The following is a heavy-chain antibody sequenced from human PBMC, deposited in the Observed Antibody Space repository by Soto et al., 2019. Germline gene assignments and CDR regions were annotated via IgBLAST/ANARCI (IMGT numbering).Heavy chain of an antibody. D-gene: IGHD2-21*01. Sequence: EVQLLESGGGLVQPGGSLRLSCAASGFTFSSYAMHWVRQAPGKGLEYVSVITSNGGNTDYASSVKGRFTISRDNSKNTLYLQMGSLRAEDMAVYYCERRIPFGYGMDVWGQGTTVTVSS. J-gene: IGHJ6*02. CDR2: ITSNGGNT. CDR3: ERRIPFGYGMDV. CDR1: GFTFSSYA. V-gene: IGHV3-64*01.